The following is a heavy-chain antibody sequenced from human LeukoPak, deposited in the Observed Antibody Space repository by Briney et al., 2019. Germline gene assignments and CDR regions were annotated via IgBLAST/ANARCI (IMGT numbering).Heavy chain of an antibody. CDR2: IYHSGST. CDR1: GYSISSGFY. D-gene: IGHD1-1*01. CDR3: ARARNWNDGVYFGY. J-gene: IGHJ4*02. Sequence: SETLSLTCAVSGYSISSGFYWGWIRQPPGKGLEWIGSIYHSGSTYYNPSLKSRVTISVDTSKNQFSLKLSSVTAADTAVYYCARARNWNDGVYFGYWGQGTLVTVPS. V-gene: IGHV4-38-2*01.